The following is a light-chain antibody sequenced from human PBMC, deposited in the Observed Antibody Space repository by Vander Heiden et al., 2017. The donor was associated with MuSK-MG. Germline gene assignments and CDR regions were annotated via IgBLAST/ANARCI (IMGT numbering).Light chain of an antibody. CDR3: QQYGSSPRT. J-gene: IGKJ1*01. CDR2: GAS. CDR1: QSVSSSY. Sequence: VLTQCPGTLSLSPGETGTLSCRASQSVSSSYLAWYQQKPGQAPRLLIYGASRRATGIPDRFSGSGSGTDFTLTISRLEPEDFAVYYCQQYGSSPRTFGQGTKVEIK. V-gene: IGKV3-20*01.